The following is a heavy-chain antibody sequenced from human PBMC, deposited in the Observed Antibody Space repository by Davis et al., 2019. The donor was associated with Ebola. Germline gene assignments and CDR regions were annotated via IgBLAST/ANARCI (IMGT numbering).Heavy chain of an antibody. D-gene: IGHD6-19*01. Sequence: SVKVSCKASGGAFSSYIVSWVRQAPGQGLEWMGGIIPISGIPSYAQKFQGRVTISADDSTSTVYMELTSLRSDDTAVFYCARASFGYNSGWYADYWGPGSLVTVSS. J-gene: IGHJ4*02. CDR2: IIPISGIP. V-gene: IGHV1-69*13. CDR1: GGAFSSYI. CDR3: ARASFGYNSGWYADY.